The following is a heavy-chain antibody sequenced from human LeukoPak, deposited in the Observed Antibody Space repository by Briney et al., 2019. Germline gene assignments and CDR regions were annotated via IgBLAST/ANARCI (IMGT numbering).Heavy chain of an antibody. CDR2: ISSSSSYI. Sequence: PGGSLRLSCAASGFTFSSYSMTWVRQAPGKGLEWVSSISSSSSYIYYADSVKGRFTISRDNAKYSLYLQMNSLRAEDTAVYYCARDKDYYDSSGYYYAYFDYWGQGTLVTVSS. V-gene: IGHV3-21*01. CDR3: ARDKDYYDSSGYYYAYFDY. CDR1: GFTFSSYS. J-gene: IGHJ4*02. D-gene: IGHD3-22*01.